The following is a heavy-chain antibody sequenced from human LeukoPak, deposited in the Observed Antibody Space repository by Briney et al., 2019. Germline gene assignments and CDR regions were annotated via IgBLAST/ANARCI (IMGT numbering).Heavy chain of an antibody. J-gene: IGHJ3*02. Sequence: GGSLRLSCAASGFTFSTYPMHWVRQAPGEGLEYLSGISSNGVYTYYANSVKGRFTISRDNSKNTLYLQMNSLRAEDTAVYYCARGLLGKADAFDIWGQGTMVTVSS. CDR3: ARGLLGKADAFDI. CDR1: GFTFSTYP. CDR2: ISSNGVYT. V-gene: IGHV3-64*01. D-gene: IGHD4-23*01.